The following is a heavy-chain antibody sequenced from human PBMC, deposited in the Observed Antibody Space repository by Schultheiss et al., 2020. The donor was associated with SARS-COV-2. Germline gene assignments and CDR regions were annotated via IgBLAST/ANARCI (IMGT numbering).Heavy chain of an antibody. CDR1: GDSVRSTVW. Sequence: SCTVSGDSVRSTVWWSWVRQPPGKGLEWIGEVSHTGVSKNNPSLKSRVSLSVDNSKNQFSLTLNSVTAADTAVYYCARQQYDFLDYWGRGALVTVSS. J-gene: IGHJ4*02. CDR3: ARQQYDFLDY. CDR2: VSHTGVS. D-gene: IGHD2/OR15-2a*01. V-gene: IGHV4-4*02.